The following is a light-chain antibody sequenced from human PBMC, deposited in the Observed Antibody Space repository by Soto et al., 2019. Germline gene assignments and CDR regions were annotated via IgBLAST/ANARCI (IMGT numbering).Light chain of an antibody. V-gene: IGKV3-15*01. CDR1: QSISSTY. CDR3: QQYNNWPPWT. Sequence: EIVLTQSPGTLSLSPGERATLSCRASQSISSTYLTWYHQKPGQAPRLLIYGASTRATGNPARFSGSGSGTEFTLTISSLQSEDFAVYYCQQYNNWPPWTFGQGTKVEIK. CDR2: GAS. J-gene: IGKJ1*01.